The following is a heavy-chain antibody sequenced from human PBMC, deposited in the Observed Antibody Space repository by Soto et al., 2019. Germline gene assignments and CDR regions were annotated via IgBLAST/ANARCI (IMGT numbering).Heavy chain of an antibody. J-gene: IGHJ2*01. V-gene: IGHV3-23*01. CDR2: MTASGDTP. CDR1: GFTFNYYA. Sequence: EVQMLESGGGLVQPGGSLRLSCVVSGFTFNYYAMSWVRQAPGKGLEWVSAMTASGDTPYYADSVKGRFTISRDNSKNTLYLQMNSLRAEDTAVYYCARPPMTVTTHVPLRGSWYFDLWGRGTLVSVSS. D-gene: IGHD4-17*01. CDR3: ARPPMTVTTHVPLRGSWYFDL.